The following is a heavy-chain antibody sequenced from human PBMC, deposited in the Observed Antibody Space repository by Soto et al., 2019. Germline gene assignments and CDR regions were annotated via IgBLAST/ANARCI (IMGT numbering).Heavy chain of an antibody. D-gene: IGHD3-22*01. CDR2: ISAYNGNT. Sequence: ASVKGSCKASGYTFTSYGISWVRQAPGQGLEWMGWISAYNGNTNYAQKLQGRVTMTTDTSTSTAYMELRSLRSDDTAVYYCARENYYDSSGYYYVCFDPWGQGTLVTVSS. V-gene: IGHV1-18*01. J-gene: IGHJ5*02. CDR3: ARENYYDSSGYYYVCFDP. CDR1: GYTFTSYG.